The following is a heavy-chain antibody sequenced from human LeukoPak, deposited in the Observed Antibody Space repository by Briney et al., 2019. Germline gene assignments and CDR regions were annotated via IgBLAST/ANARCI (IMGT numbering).Heavy chain of an antibody. CDR1: GFTFSSSW. CDR3: ATDVGAD. CDR2: IKEDGSEK. V-gene: IGHV3-7*01. Sequence: GGSLKLSCAASGFTFSSSWMTWARQTPGKGLEWVANIKEDGSEKYYVDSVKGRFTISRDDAKNSLYLQMNSLRAEDTALYYCATDVGADWGQGTLVTVSS. J-gene: IGHJ4*02.